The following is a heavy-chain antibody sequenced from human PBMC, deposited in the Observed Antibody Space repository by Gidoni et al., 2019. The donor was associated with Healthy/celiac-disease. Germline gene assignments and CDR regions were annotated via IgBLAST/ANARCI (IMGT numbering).Heavy chain of an antibody. CDR1: GFTFISYA. CDR2: IRGSGGST. V-gene: IGHV3-23*01. Sequence: EVQLLASGGGLVQPGGSLRLPCAASGFTFISYAMSWVRQAPGKGPEWVSAIRGSGGSTYYADSVKGRFTISRDNSKNTLYLQMNSLRAEDTAVYYCAKTSLLWFGELRLLGWFDPWGQGTLVTVSS. J-gene: IGHJ5*02. CDR3: AKTSLLWFGELRLLGWFDP. D-gene: IGHD3-10*01.